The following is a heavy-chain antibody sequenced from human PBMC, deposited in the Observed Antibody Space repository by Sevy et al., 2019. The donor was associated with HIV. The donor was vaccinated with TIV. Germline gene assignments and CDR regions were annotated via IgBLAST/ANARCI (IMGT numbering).Heavy chain of an antibody. CDR3: ARERVVLGYCLDY. J-gene: IGHJ4*02. V-gene: IGHV3-30*04. CDR1: GFTFSSYA. D-gene: IGHD2-15*01. Sequence: GGSLRLSCAASGFTFSSYAMHWVRQAPGKGLEWVAVISNDGRNEYYADSVKGRFSVSRDKVKNTLYLQMSSLRAEDTAVYYCARERVVLGYCLDYWGRGTVVTVSS. CDR2: ISNDGRNE.